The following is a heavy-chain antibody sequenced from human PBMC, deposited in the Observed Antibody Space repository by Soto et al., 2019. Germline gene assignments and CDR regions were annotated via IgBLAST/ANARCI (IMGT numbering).Heavy chain of an antibody. CDR2: ISWNSGSI. CDR3: AKGKKRRDGYNDSYYYYGMDV. CDR1: GFTFDDYA. J-gene: IGHJ6*02. V-gene: IGHV3-9*01. Sequence: GGSLRLSCAASGFTFDDYAMHWGRQAPGKGLEWVSGISWNSGSIGYADSVKGRFTISRDNAKNSLYLQMNSLRAEDTALYYCAKGKKRRDGYNDSYYYYGMDVWGQGTTVTVSS. D-gene: IGHD5-12*01.